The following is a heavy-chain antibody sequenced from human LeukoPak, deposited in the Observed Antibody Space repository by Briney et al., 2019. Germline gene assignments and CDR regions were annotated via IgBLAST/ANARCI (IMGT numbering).Heavy chain of an antibody. CDR2: VSSNGNYI. D-gene: IGHD3-22*01. V-gene: IGHV3-21*01. Sequence: GGSLRLSCAASGFTFSDYAMNWVRQAPGKGLEWVSFVSSNGNYIYYADSVKGRFTISRDNAKNSLYLQMNSLRAEDTAVYYCARYEGGYSLDYWGQGTLVTVSS. CDR3: ARYEGGYSLDY. CDR1: GFTFSDYA. J-gene: IGHJ4*02.